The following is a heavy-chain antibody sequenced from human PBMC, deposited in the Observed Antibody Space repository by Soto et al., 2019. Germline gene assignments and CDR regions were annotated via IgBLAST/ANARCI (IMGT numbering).Heavy chain of an antibody. J-gene: IGHJ5*02. V-gene: IGHV3-30*04. D-gene: IGHD3-16*01. CDR2: IAYNGVKE. CDR1: GFTFDSYP. CDR3: AKEGGFRLPFDH. Sequence: GGSLRLSCAVSGFTFDSYPMHWVRQAPGKGLEWVSVIAYNGVKEYYADYVKGRFTISRDNSKNTLYLQLNSLRVEDTAVYYCAKEGGFRLPFDHWGQGTLVTVSS.